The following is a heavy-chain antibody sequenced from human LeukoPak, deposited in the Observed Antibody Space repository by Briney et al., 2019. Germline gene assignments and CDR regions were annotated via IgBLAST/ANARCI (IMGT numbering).Heavy chain of an antibody. CDR3: ARDGLGAVGN. CDR2: ISSSSYI. J-gene: IGHJ4*02. V-gene: IGHV3-21*01. CDR1: GFTFSSYS. Sequence: GGSLRLSCAASGFTFSSYSMNWVRQAPGKGLEWVSSISSSSYIYYADSVKGRFTISRDDAKNSLYLQMNSLRAEDTAVYYCARDGLGAVGNWGQGTLVTVSS. D-gene: IGHD1-26*01.